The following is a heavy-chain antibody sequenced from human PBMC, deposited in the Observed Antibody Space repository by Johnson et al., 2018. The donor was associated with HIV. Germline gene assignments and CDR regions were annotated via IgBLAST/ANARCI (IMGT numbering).Heavy chain of an antibody. CDR1: GFTFSSFG. J-gene: IGHJ3*02. CDR3: TKDGQPYYNFWSASPDVFDI. Sequence: QVQLVESGGGVVQPGRSLRLSCAASGFTFSSFGMHWVRQAPGKGLEWVAFIRYDESDKYYADSVKGRFTMSRDNSKNTVYLQMNSLGVEDTAGYYCTKDGQPYYNFWSASPDVFDIWGQGTMVSVSS. CDR2: IRYDESDK. D-gene: IGHD3-3*01. V-gene: IGHV3-30*02.